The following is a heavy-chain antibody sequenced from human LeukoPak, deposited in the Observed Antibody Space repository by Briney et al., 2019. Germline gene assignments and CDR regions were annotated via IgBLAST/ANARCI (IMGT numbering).Heavy chain of an antibody. CDR3: ARVLHFWYFDY. CDR1: GFTLSSYW. D-gene: IGHD3-16*01. V-gene: IGHV3-7*03. Sequence: GSLRLSCAASGFTLSSYWMSWVRQAPGKGLEWVANIKQDGSEKYYVDSVKGRFTISRGNAKNSLYLQMNSLRAEDTAVYYCARVLHFWYFDYWGQGTLVTVSS. J-gene: IGHJ4*02. CDR2: IKQDGSEK.